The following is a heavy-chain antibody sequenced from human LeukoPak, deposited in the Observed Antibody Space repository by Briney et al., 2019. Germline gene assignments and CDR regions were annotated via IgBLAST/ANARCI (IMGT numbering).Heavy chain of an antibody. J-gene: IGHJ6*02. CDR2: IYSGGST. CDR1: GFTVSSNY. D-gene: IGHD6-13*01. V-gene: IGHV3-53*01. Sequence: GGSLRLSCAASGFTVSSNYMSWVRQAPGKGLEWVSVIYSGGSTYYADSVKGRLTISRDNSKNTLYLQMNSLRAEDTAVYYCARVKAGLYGMDVWGQGTTVTVSS. CDR3: ARVKAGLYGMDV.